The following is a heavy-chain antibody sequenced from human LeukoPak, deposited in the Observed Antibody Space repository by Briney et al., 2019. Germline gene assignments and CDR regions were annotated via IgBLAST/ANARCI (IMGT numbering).Heavy chain of an antibody. V-gene: IGHV3-30-3*01. D-gene: IGHD2-15*01. J-gene: IGHJ5*02. CDR1: GFTFSSYA. CDR2: VTYDGSNK. Sequence: GGSLRLSCAASGFTFSSYAMHWVRQAPDKGLEWVAVVTYDGSNKYYADSVRGRFTISRDNSKNTLYLQMNSLRSDDTAVYYCVREHIPCSGDGCYSPHNYFDPWGQGTLVTVSS. CDR3: VREHIPCSGDGCYSPHNYFDP.